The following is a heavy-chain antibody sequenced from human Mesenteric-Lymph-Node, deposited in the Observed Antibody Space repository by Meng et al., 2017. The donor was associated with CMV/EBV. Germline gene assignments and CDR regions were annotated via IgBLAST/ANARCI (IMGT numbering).Heavy chain of an antibody. CDR3: ARDTRVGASDWFDP. Sequence: SGASISSVAYSWSWIRQPPGKGLEWIGYIHYSGSDDYNPSLKSRVTISVDTSKNQFSLKLRSVTAADTAVYYCARDTRVGASDWFDPWGLGILVTVSS. J-gene: IGHJ5*02. CDR1: GASISSVAYS. V-gene: IGHV4-30-4*08. CDR2: IHYSGSD. D-gene: IGHD4-17*01.